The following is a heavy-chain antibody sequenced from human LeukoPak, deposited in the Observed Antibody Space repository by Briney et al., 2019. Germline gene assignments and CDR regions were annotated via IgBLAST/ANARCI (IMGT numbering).Heavy chain of an antibody. CDR3: VKDNYCSGGSCYSNTFDY. V-gene: IGHV3-64D*09. CDR2: ISSNGGST. Sequence: ETLSLTCAVYGGSFSGYYWSWVRQAPGKGLEYVSAISSNGGSTYYADSVKGRFTISRDNSKNTLYLQMSSLRAEDTAVYYCVKDNYCSGGSCYSNTFDYWGQGTLVTVSS. J-gene: IGHJ4*02. CDR1: GGSFSGYY. D-gene: IGHD2-15*01.